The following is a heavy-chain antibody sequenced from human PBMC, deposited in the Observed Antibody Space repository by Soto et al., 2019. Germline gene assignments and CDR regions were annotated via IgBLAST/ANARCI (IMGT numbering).Heavy chain of an antibody. CDR1: GGTFSSYA. J-gene: IGHJ6*02. CDR2: IIPIFGTA. CDR3: ARDSVGQGYCSSTSCHPYYYGMDV. D-gene: IGHD2-2*01. V-gene: IGHV1-69*13. Sequence: GASVKVSCKASGGTFSSYAISWVRQAPGQGLEWMGGIIPIFGTANYAQKFQGRVTITADESTSTAYMELSSLRSEDTAVYYCARDSVGQGYCSSTSCHPYYYGMDVWGQGTTVTVSS.